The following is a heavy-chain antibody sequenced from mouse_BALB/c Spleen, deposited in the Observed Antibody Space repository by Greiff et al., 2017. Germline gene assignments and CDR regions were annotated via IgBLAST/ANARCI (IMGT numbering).Heavy chain of an antibody. D-gene: IGHD2-4*01. V-gene: IGHV1-14*01. CDR3: ARDEDDYGFAY. CDR2: INPYNDGT. J-gene: IGHJ3*01. Sequence: VQLQQSGPELVKPGASVKMSCKASGYTFTSYVMHWVKQKPGQGLEWIGYINPYNDGTKYNEKFKGKATLTSDKSSSTAYMELSSLTSEDSAVYYCARDEDDYGFAYWGQGTLVTVSA. CDR1: GYTFTSYV.